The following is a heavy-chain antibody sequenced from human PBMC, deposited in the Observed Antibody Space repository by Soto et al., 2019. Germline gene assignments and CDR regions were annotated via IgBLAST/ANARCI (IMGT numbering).Heavy chain of an antibody. V-gene: IGHV3-74*01. CDR3: ATFGGGYYTGMDV. CDR2: INGDGSTT. Sequence: GGSLRLSCAASGFTFSSYWMHWVRQAPGKGLVWVSRINGDGSTTSYADSVKGRITISRDNAKNTLYLQMNSLRAEDTAVYYCATFGGGYYTGMDVWGQGTTVTVSS. D-gene: IGHD2-2*02. J-gene: IGHJ6*02. CDR1: GFTFSSYW.